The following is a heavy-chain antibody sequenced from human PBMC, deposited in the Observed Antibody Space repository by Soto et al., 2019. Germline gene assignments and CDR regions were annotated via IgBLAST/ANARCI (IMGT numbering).Heavy chain of an antibody. D-gene: IGHD5-12*01. CDR1: GGSISSSSYY. Sequence: SETLSLTCAVSGGSISSSSYYWGWIRQPPGKGLEWIGSIYYSGSTYYNPSLKSRVTISVDTSKNQFSLKLSSVTAADTAVYYCASLKDIVATITPYYFDYWGQGTLVTVSS. CDR3: ASLKDIVATITPYYFDY. V-gene: IGHV4-39*01. CDR2: IYYSGST. J-gene: IGHJ4*02.